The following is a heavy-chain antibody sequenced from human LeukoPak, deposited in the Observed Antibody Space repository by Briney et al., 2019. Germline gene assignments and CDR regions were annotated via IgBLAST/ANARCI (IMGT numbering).Heavy chain of an antibody. D-gene: IGHD2-21*02. V-gene: IGHV3-53*01. CDR1: GFTVSSNY. Sequence: GGSLRLACAASGFTVSSNYMSWVRQAPGKGLEWVSVIYSGGSTYYADSVKGRFTISRDNSKNTLYLQMNSLRAEDTAVYYCARDGGGDSGSYYFDYWGQGTLVTVSS. CDR3: ARDGGGDSGSYYFDY. J-gene: IGHJ4*02. CDR2: IYSGGST.